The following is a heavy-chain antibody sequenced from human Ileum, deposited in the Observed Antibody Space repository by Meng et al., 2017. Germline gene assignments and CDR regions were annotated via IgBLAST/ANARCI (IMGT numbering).Heavy chain of an antibody. Sequence: GPPQRPAPGLVGPATARCLIFACLGGSGSSSGDQWGWIRQPPGKDLEWIGYASTNYNPSLKTRVTIYVDTSKNQFSLKLTSVTAAYTAVYYCARDHWGSLDYWGQGVLVTVSS. D-gene: IGHD7-27*01. CDR3: ARDHWGSLDY. CDR2: AST. V-gene: IGHV4-61*08. CDR1: GGSGSSSGDQ. J-gene: IGHJ4*02.